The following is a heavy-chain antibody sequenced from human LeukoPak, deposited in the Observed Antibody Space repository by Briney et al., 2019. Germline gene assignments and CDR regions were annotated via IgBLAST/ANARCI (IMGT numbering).Heavy chain of an antibody. CDR3: ARVMYYYGSGSYYNPIDY. Sequence: GASVKVSCKASGYTFTSYGISWVRQAPGQGLEWMRWISAYNGNTNYAQKLQGRVTMTTDTSTSTAYMELRSLRSDDTAVYYCARVMYYYGSGSYYNPIDYWGQGTLVTVSS. V-gene: IGHV1-18*01. CDR1: GYTFTSYG. J-gene: IGHJ4*02. CDR2: ISAYNGNT. D-gene: IGHD3-10*01.